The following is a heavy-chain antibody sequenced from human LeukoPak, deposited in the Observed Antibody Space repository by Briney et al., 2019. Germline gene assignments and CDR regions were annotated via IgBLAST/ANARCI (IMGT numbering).Heavy chain of an antibody. D-gene: IGHD1-26*01. V-gene: IGHV3-30*02. Sequence: GGSLRLSCAASGFTFSSYGMHWVRQAPGKGLEWVAFIRYDGSNKYYADSVKGRFTISRDNSKNTLYLQMNSLRAEDTAVYYCAKVRRSVGASQDIVYWGQGTLVTVSS. CDR2: IRYDGSNK. CDR1: GFTFSSYG. CDR3: AKVRRSVGASQDIVY. J-gene: IGHJ4*02.